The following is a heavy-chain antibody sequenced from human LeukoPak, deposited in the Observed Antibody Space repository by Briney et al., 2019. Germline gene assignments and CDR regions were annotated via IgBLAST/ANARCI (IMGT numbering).Heavy chain of an antibody. V-gene: IGHV4-34*01. Sequence: KPSETLSLTCAVYGGSFSGYYWSWIRQPPGKGLEWIGEINHSGSTNYNPSLKSRVTISVDTSKNQFSLKLSSVTAADTAVYYCARGSVVPAAILGWFDPWGQGTLVTVSS. CDR1: GGSFSGYY. D-gene: IGHD2-2*01. J-gene: IGHJ5*02. CDR3: ARGSVVPAAILGWFDP. CDR2: INHSGST.